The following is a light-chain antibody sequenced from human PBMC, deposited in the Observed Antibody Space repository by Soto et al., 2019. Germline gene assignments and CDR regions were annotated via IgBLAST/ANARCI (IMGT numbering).Light chain of an antibody. CDR2: GNT. Sequence: QLVLTQPPSVSGAPGQRVTISCTGSSSNIGAGYDVHWYQQLPGTAPRLLIYGNTNRPSGVPDRFSASKSGTSASLAITGLQDEDEADYHCQSYDSTLSGSRVFGGGTKHTVL. V-gene: IGLV1-40*01. CDR3: QSYDSTLSGSRV. CDR1: SSNIGAGYD. J-gene: IGLJ3*02.